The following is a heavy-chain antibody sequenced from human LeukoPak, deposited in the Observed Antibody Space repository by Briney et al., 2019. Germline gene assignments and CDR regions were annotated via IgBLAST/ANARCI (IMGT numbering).Heavy chain of an antibody. V-gene: IGHV3-23*01. Sequence: PGGSLRLSCAASGFTFVNYAMSWVRQAPGKGLEWVSAVVGNGGTTFYAESVRGRFTISRDNSKNTVYLQIHSLRGEDTAVYYCAKARLSTGWAYNDYWGQGTLVTVSS. CDR3: AKARLSTGWAYNDY. CDR1: GFTFVNYA. J-gene: IGHJ4*02. CDR2: VVGNGGTT. D-gene: IGHD6-19*01.